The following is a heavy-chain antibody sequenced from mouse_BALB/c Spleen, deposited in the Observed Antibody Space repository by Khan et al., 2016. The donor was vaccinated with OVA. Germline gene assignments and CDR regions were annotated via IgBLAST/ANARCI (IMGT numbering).Heavy chain of an antibody. V-gene: IGHV5-6*01. J-gene: IGHJ3*01. CDR2: VSTGGGYT. Sequence: EVELVESGGDLVKPGGSLKLSCAASGFTFSTYGMSWVRQTPDKRLEWVATVSTGGGYTYYPDSVKGRFTIPRDNAKNTLYLQMSGLKSEDPAMFYCTRLAYYYDSEGFAYWGQGTLVTVSA. D-gene: IGHD1-1*01. CDR3: TRLAYYYDSEGFAY. CDR1: GFTFSTYG.